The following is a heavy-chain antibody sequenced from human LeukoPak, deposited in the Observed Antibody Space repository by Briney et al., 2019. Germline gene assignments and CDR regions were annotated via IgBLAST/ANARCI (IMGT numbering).Heavy chain of an antibody. V-gene: IGHV3-30*02. D-gene: IGHD6-19*01. CDR2: IRYDGSNK. J-gene: IGHJ4*02. Sequence: PGGSLRLSCAASGFTFSSYGMHWVRQAPGKGLEWVAFIRYDGSNKYYADSVKGRFTISRDNSKNTLYLQMNSLRAEDTAVYYCARPQWLVQGGLDYWGQGTLVTVSS. CDR3: ARPQWLVQGGLDY. CDR1: GFTFSSYG.